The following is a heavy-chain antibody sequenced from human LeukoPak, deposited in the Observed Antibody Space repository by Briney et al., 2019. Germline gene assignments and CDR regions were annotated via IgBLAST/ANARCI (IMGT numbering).Heavy chain of an antibody. Sequence: ASVKVSCKASGYTFTKYYIHWVRQAPGQRPEWMGLINPGGDNTNYAQNFQGRVTMTSDTSTSTVYMELSSLRSEDTAIYYCARIRDGYTDAYDIWGQGTVVTVPS. CDR3: ARIRDGYTDAYDI. D-gene: IGHD5-24*01. J-gene: IGHJ3*02. CDR1: GYTFTKYY. V-gene: IGHV1-46*01. CDR2: INPGGDNT.